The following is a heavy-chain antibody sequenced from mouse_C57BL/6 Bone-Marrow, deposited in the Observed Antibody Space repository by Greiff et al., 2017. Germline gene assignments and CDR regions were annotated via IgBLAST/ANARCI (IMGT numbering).Heavy chain of an antibody. V-gene: IGHV7-3*01. J-gene: IGHJ2*01. CDR2: IRNKSNGYTT. CDR1: GFTFTAYY. CDR3: ARYGGYGADD. Sequence: EVKVEESGGGLVQPGGSLSLSCAASGFTFTAYYMSWVRQPPGKALEWLGFIRNKSNGYTTEYSASVKGRFTISRDNSQSILYLQMNALRAEDRATYYGARYGGYGADDWGRGSTLTVSS. D-gene: IGHD2-2*01.